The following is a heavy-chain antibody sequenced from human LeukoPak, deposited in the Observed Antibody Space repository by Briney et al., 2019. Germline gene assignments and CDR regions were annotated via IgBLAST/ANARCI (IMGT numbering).Heavy chain of an antibody. V-gene: IGHV3-23*01. D-gene: IGHD6-19*01. CDR1: GFTFSSYA. J-gene: IGHJ6*02. Sequence: PGGSLRLSCAASGFTFSSYAMSWVRQAPGKGLEWVSAISGSGGSTYYADSVKGRFTISRDNSKNTLYLQMNSLRAEDTAVYYCVVGAVAHYYYYGMDVWGQGTTVTVSS. CDR3: VVGAVAHYYYYGMDV. CDR2: ISGSGGST.